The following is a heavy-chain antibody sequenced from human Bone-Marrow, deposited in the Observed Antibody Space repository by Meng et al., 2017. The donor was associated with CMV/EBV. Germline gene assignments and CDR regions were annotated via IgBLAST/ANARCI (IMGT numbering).Heavy chain of an antibody. CDR2: IYYSGST. Sequence: SETLSLTCTVSGGSISSYFWSWIRQPPGKGLEWIGYIYYSGSTNYNPSLKSRVTISVDTSKNQFSLKLSSVTAADTAVYYCARGDFDYWGQGTRVTVSS. D-gene: IGHD3-16*01. J-gene: IGHJ4*02. V-gene: IGHV4-59*01. CDR1: GGSISSYF. CDR3: ARGDFDY.